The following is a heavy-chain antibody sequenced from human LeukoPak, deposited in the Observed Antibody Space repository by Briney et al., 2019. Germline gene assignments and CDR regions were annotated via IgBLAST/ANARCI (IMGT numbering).Heavy chain of an antibody. V-gene: IGHV4-31*03. J-gene: IGHJ3*02. Sequence: SQTLSLTCTVSGVSISSGGYYWSWIRQHPGKCLEWIGYIYYSGSTYYNPSLKSRVTISVDTSKNQFSLKLSSVTAADTAVYYCAREGPDAFDIWGQGTMVTVSS. CDR3: AREGPDAFDI. CDR1: GVSISSGGYY. CDR2: IYYSGST.